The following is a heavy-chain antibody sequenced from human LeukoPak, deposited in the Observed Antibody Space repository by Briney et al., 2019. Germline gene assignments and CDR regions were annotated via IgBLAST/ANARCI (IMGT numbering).Heavy chain of an antibody. CDR2: INPNGGTT. V-gene: IGHV1-46*01. Sequence: EASVKVSCKASGYSFISYYMHWVRQAPGQGLEWMGKINPNGGTTTYSQKFQGRVTMTRDTSTTTVYMELSSLRSEDTAIYYCARVLGSYGTLDYWGQGTLVTVSS. CDR1: GYSFISYY. D-gene: IGHD5-18*01. J-gene: IGHJ4*02. CDR3: ARVLGSYGTLDY.